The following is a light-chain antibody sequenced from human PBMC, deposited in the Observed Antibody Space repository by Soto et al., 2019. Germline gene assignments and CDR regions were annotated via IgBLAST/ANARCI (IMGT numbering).Light chain of an antibody. J-gene: IGLJ2*01. V-gene: IGLV2-11*01. CDR2: YVN. Sequence: QSVLTQPRSVSGSPGQSVTISCTGSSSDVGAYKYVSWYQQHPGKAPRLMIYYVNKRPSGVPDRFSGSKSGNTASLTVSGLLPEDEADYYCSSYAGSYIHVVFGGGTKVTVL. CDR1: SSDVGAYKY. CDR3: SSYAGSYIHVV.